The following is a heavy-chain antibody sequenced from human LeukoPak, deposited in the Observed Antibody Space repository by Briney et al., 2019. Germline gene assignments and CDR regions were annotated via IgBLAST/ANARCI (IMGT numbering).Heavy chain of an antibody. CDR2: IYHSGST. CDR3: ARGLGSSSAWFDP. D-gene: IGHD6-6*01. CDR1: GYSISSGYY. J-gene: IGHJ5*02. V-gene: IGHV4-38-2*02. Sequence: SEILSLTCTVSGYSISSGYYWGWIRQPPGKGLEWIGSIYHSGSTYYNPSLKSRVTISVDTSKNQFSLKLSSVTAADTAVYYCARGLGSSSAWFDPWGQGTLVTVSS.